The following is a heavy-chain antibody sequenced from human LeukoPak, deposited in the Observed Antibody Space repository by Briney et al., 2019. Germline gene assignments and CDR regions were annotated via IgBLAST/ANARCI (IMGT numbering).Heavy chain of an antibody. CDR2: ISWNSGSI. CDR1: GFTFDDYA. CDR3: AKDSNYDSSGYLNY. V-gene: IGHV3-9*01. Sequence: GGSLRLSCAAYGFTFDDYAMHWVRQAPGKGLEWVSGISWNSGSIGYADSVKGRFTISRDNAKNSLYLQMNSLRAEDTALYYCAKDSNYDSSGYLNYWGQGTLVTVSS. D-gene: IGHD3-22*01. J-gene: IGHJ4*02.